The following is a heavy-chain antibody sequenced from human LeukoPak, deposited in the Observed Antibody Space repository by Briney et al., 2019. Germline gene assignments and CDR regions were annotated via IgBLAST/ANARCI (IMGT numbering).Heavy chain of an antibody. V-gene: IGHV1-69*13. CDR3: ARDRVGYSYGYVYFDY. D-gene: IGHD5-18*01. Sequence: GASVKVSCKASGGTFSSYAISWVRQAPGQGLEWMGGIIPIFGTANYVQKFQGRVTITADESTSTAYMELNSLRAEDTAVYYCARDRVGYSYGYVYFDYWGQGTLITVSS. CDR1: GGTFSSYA. J-gene: IGHJ4*02. CDR2: IIPIFGTA.